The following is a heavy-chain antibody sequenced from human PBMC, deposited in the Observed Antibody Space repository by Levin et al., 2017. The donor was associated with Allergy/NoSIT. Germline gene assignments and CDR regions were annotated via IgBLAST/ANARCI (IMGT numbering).Heavy chain of an antibody. D-gene: IGHD1-26*01. J-gene: IGHJ3*02. Sequence: SQTLSLTCTVSGGSISSSYWSWIRQPPGKGLEWIGYIYYSGSTNYNPSLKSRVTISVDTSKNQFSLKLSSVTAADTAVYYCARVLVGANDAFDIWGQGTMVTVSS. CDR2: IYYSGST. CDR3: ARVLVGANDAFDI. CDR1: GGSISSSY. V-gene: IGHV4-59*01.